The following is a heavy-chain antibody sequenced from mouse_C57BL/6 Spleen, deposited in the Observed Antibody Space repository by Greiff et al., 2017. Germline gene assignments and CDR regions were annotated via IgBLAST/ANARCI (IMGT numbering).Heavy chain of an antibody. D-gene: IGHD1-1*01. J-gene: IGHJ2*01. Sequence: DVKLVESEGGLVQPGSSMKLSCTASGFTFSDYYMAWVRQVPEKGLEWVANINYDGSSTYYLDSLKSRFIISRDNAKNILYLQMSSLKSEDTATXYCARGYYRVYFDYWGQGTTLTVSS. V-gene: IGHV5-16*01. CDR3: ARGYYRVYFDY. CDR1: GFTFSDYY. CDR2: INYDGSST.